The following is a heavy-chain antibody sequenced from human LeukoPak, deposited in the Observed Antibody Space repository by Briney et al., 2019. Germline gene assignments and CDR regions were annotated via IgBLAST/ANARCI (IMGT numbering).Heavy chain of an antibody. CDR1: GFTFSSYW. J-gene: IGHJ4*02. CDR3: ARVYDFWSGYPPY. CDR2: INSDGSST. D-gene: IGHD3-3*01. V-gene: IGHV3-74*01. Sequence: GGSLRLSCAASGFTFSSYWMHWVRQAPGKGLVWVSRINSDGSSTSYADSVKGRFTISRDNAKNTLYLQMNSLRAEDTAVYYCARVYDFWSGYPPYWGQGTLATVSS.